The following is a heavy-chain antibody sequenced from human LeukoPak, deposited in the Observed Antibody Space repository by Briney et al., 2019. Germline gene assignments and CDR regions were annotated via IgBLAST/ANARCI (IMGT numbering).Heavy chain of an antibody. CDR3: AKMGRYCSGGSCYLEPSWFDP. J-gene: IGHJ5*02. CDR1: GFTFSSYA. CDR2: ISGSGGST. Sequence: PGGSLRLSCAASGFTFSSYAMSWVRQAPGKGLEWVSAISGSGGSTYYADSVKGRFTISRDNSRNTLYLQMNSLRAEDTAVYYCAKMGRYCSGGSCYLEPSWFDPWGQGTLVTVSS. V-gene: IGHV3-23*01. D-gene: IGHD2-15*01.